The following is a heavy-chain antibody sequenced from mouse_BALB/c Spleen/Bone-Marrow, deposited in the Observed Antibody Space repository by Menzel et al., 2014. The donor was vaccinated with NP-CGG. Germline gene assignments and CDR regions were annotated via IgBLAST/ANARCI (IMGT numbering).Heavy chain of an antibody. Sequence: DVQLVESGGGLVQPGGSRKLSCAASGFTFSSFGMHWVRQAPEKGLEWVAYISSGSSTIYYGDTVMGRFTISRDNPKNTLFLQMTSRRSEVTATYYCVRSGSSSGYFDYWGQGTTLTVSS. V-gene: IGHV5-17*02. D-gene: IGHD1-1*01. CDR3: VRSGSSSGYFDY. J-gene: IGHJ2*01. CDR1: GFTFSSFG. CDR2: ISSGSSTI.